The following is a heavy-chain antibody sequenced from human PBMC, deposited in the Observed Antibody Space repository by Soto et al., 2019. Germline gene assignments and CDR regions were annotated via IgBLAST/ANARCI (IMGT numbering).Heavy chain of an antibody. Sequence: ASVKVSCKASGYTFTSYYMHWVRQAPGQGLEWMGIINPSGGSTSYAQKFQGRVTMTRDTSTSTVYMELSSLRSEDTAVYYCATNLYYGGNSRALRAWFDPWGQGTLVTVSS. CDR1: GYTFTSYY. V-gene: IGHV1-46*01. D-gene: IGHD4-17*01. J-gene: IGHJ5*02. CDR2: INPSGGST. CDR3: ATNLYYGGNSRALRAWFDP.